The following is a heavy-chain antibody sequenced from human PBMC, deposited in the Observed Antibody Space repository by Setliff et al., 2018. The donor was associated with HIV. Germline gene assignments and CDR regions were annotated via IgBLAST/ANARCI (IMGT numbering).Heavy chain of an antibody. CDR2: INPNSGGT. D-gene: IGHD4-17*01. J-gene: IGHJ5*02. V-gene: IGHV1-2*06. Sequence: GASVKVSCKASGYTFTGNYMHWVRQAPGQGLEWMGRINPNSGGTNYAQKFQGRVTMTRDTSISTAYMELSRLRSDDTAVYSCARVPHGDYLWFDPWGQGTLVTVSS. CDR1: GYTFTGNY. CDR3: ARVPHGDYLWFDP.